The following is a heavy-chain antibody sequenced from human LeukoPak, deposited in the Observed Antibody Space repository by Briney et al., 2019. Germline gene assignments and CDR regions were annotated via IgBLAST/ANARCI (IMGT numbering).Heavy chain of an antibody. CDR1: GFTFSSYG. J-gene: IGHJ4*02. Sequence: GGSLRLSCAASGFTFSSYGMHWVRQAPGKGLEWVAVIWYDGSNKYYADSVKGRFTISRDNSKNTLYLQMNSLRAEDTAVYFCAARKVRGVWFYLDYWGQGTLVTVSS. D-gene: IGHD3-10*01. V-gene: IGHV3-33*01. CDR3: AARKVRGVWFYLDY. CDR2: IWYDGSNK.